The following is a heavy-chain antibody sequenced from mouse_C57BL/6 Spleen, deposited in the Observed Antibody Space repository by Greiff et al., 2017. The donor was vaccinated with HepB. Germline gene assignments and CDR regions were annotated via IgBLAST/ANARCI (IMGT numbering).Heavy chain of an antibody. J-gene: IGHJ2*01. CDR3: ARGTGTFDY. CDR1: GFTFSDYY. CDR2: INYDGSST. D-gene: IGHD4-1*01. V-gene: IGHV5-16*01. Sequence: EVQVVESEGGLVQPGSSMKLSCTASGFTFSDYYMAWVRQVPEKGLEWVANINYDGSSTYYLDSLKSRFIISRDNAKNILYLQMSSLKSEDTATYYCARGTGTFDYWGQGTTLTVSS.